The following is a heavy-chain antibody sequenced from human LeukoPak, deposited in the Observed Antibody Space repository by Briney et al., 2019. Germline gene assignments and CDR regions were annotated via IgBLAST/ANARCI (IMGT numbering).Heavy chain of an antibody. V-gene: IGHV1-69*06. CDR3: ASLSPFMITFGGVIPPFDY. CDR2: IIPIFGTA. Sequence: VASVKVSCKASGGTFSSYAISWVRQAPGQGLEWMGGIIPIFGTANYAQKFQGRVTITADKSTSTAYMELSSLRSEDTAVYYCASLSPFMITFGGVIPPFDYWGQGTLVTVSS. J-gene: IGHJ4*02. D-gene: IGHD3-16*02. CDR1: GGTFSSYA.